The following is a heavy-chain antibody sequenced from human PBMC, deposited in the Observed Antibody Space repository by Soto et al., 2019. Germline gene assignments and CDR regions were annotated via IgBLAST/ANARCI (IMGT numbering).Heavy chain of an antibody. CDR3: ARGNHRWLQLWYFDL. D-gene: IGHD5-12*01. CDR2: IIPIFGTA. J-gene: IGHJ2*01. V-gene: IGHV1-69*12. Sequence: QVQLVQSGAEVKKPGSSVTVSCKASGGTFRSYTISWVRQAPGQGNEWMGGIIPIFGTANYAQKFQGRVTITADESTSTADMELSSLRSEDTAVYYCARGNHRWLQLWYFDLWGRGTLVTVSS. CDR1: GGTFRSYT.